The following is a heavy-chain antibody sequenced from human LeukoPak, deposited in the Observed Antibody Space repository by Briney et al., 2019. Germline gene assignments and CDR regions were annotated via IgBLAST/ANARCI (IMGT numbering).Heavy chain of an antibody. J-gene: IGHJ4*02. Sequence: SETLSLTCTVSGGSISSYYWSWIRQPPGKGLEWFGSIFYSGNTNYNPSLKSRVTISVDTSKNQFSLRLSSVTAADTAVYYCVGGTKSYYFDYWGQGTLVTVSS. CDR3: VGGTKSYYFDY. CDR2: IFYSGNT. CDR1: GGSISSYY. D-gene: IGHD2-8*01. V-gene: IGHV4-59*08.